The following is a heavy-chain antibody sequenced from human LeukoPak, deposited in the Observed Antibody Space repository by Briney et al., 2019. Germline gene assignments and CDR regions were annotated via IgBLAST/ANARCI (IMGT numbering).Heavy chain of an antibody. D-gene: IGHD6-13*01. CDR3: ARGGIAASGASDI. CDR2: INPSGGST. V-gene: IGHV1-46*01. CDR1: GYTLTSFY. J-gene: IGHJ3*02. Sequence: ASVKVSCKASGYTLTSFYMYWVRQAPGQGLEWMGIINPSGGSTSYAQKFQGRVTMTRDTSSSTVYMELSSLRSEDTAVYYCARGGIAASGASDIWGQGTMVTVSS.